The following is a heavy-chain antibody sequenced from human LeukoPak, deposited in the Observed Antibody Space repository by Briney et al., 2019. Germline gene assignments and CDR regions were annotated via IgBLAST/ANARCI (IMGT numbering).Heavy chain of an antibody. V-gene: IGHV3-15*01. CDR1: GFTFSNAW. Sequence: GGSLRLSCAASGFTFSNAWMSWVRQAPGKGLEWVGRIKSKTDGGTTDYAAPVKGRFTISRDDSKNTLYLQMNSLKTEDTAVYYCTTGRYQLPYAFDIWGQGTMVTVSS. D-gene: IGHD2-2*01. CDR2: IKSKTDGGTT. J-gene: IGHJ3*02. CDR3: TTGRYQLPYAFDI.